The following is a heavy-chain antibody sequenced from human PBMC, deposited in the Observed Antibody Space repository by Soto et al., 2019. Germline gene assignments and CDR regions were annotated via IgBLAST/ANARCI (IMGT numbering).Heavy chain of an antibody. Sequence: EVQLVESGGGLVQPGGSLRLSCAASGFSVSSSYLYWVRQAPGKGLEWVSSIYLSGSTYYTDSVKSRFSISRDNSKNTLYLQMNSLGAEDTAIYYCVRGKVGTNPNWLDPWGQGSLVTVSS. CDR3: VRGKVGTNPNWLDP. D-gene: IGHD2-21*02. V-gene: IGHV3-66*01. CDR1: GFSVSSSY. J-gene: IGHJ5*02. CDR2: IYLSGST.